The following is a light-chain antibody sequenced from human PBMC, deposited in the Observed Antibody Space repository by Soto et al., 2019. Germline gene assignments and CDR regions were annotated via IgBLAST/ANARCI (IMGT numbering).Light chain of an antibody. CDR1: SGSASANYY. V-gene: IGLV8-61*01. CDR3: VLYMGSGIGV. Sequence: QTVVTQEASLSVSPGTTVTLTCGLSSGSASANYYPSWYQQTPGQAPRTLIYNTNTRSSGVPDRFSGSILGNKAALTITGAQADDESDYYCVLYMGSGIGVFGGGTKVTVL. J-gene: IGLJ3*02. CDR2: NTN.